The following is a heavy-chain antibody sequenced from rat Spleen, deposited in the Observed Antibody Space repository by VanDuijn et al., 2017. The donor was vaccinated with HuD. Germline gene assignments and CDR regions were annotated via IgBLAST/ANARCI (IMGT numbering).Heavy chain of an antibody. D-gene: IGHD1-11*01. J-gene: IGHJ2*01. CDR2: VNQDSRVI. Sequence: EVQLVESGGGLVQPGRSLKLSCAASGFNFNDYWMGWVRQAPGKGLEWIGEVNQDSRVIKYIPSLKDKITISRDNAQNTLYLQVSKLGSEDTAIYYCVREEAGVDFWGQGVMVTVSS. CDR3: VREEAGVDF. CDR1: GFNFNDYW. V-gene: IGHV4-2*01.